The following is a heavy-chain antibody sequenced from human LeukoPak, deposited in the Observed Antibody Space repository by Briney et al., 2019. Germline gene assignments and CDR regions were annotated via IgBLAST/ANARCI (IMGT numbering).Heavy chain of an antibody. D-gene: IGHD2-2*01. CDR2: IKQDGSEK. Sequence: GGSLRLSCAASGFTFSSYWMSWVRQAPGKGLEWVANIKQDGSEKYYVDSVKGRFTISRDNAKNSLYLQMNSLRAEDTAVYYCARFWYCSSTSCYSNYYYYMDVWGKGTTVTVSS. J-gene: IGHJ6*03. CDR1: GFTFSSYW. V-gene: IGHV3-7*01. CDR3: ARFWYCSSTSCYSNYYYYMDV.